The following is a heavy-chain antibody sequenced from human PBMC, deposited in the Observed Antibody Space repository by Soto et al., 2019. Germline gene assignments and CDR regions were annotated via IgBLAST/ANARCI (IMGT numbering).Heavy chain of an antibody. CDR2: IFYTGST. D-gene: IGHD4-17*01. CDR3: ARLDYGDSAFDS. J-gene: IGHJ4*02. V-gene: IGHV4-31*03. Sequence: QVQLQESGPGLVQPSETLSLTCSVSGGSINSASYHWSWLRQHPGKGLEFIGYIFYTGSTYYNRSLETRLTISVDTSKNHVSLRLNAVTAADTAVYYCARLDYGDSAFDSWGRGILVTVSS. CDR1: GGSINSASYH.